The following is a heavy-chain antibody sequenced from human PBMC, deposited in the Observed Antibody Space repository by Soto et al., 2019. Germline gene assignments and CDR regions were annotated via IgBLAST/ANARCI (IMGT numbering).Heavy chain of an antibody. J-gene: IGHJ5*02. CDR2: IIPILGIA. V-gene: IGHV1-69*08. CDR3: ARDPGGRYCSSTSCFGGWFDP. Sequence: QVQLVQSGAEVKKPGSSVKVSCKASGGTFSSYTISWVRQAPGQGLEWMGRIIPILGIANYAQKLQGRVTMTADKSTSTAYMELSSLRSEDTAVYYCARDPGGRYCSSTSCFGGWFDPWGQGTLVTVSS. D-gene: IGHD2-2*01. CDR1: GGTFSSYT.